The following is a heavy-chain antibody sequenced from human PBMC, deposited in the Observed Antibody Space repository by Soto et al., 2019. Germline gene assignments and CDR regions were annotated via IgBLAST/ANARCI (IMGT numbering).Heavy chain of an antibody. CDR3: PKDHEYSCSCLFSHNWFDP. CDR2: ISGSGGST. Sequence: EVQLLESGGGLVQPGGSLRLSCAASGFTFSSYAMSWVRQAPGKGLEWVSAISGSGGSTYYADSVKGRFTISRDNSKNTLDLQMNSLIVEDTAVYYCPKDHEYSCSCLFSHNWFDPWGQGTLVTVSS. CDR1: GFTFSSYA. J-gene: IGHJ5*02. V-gene: IGHV3-23*01. D-gene: IGHD6-13*01.